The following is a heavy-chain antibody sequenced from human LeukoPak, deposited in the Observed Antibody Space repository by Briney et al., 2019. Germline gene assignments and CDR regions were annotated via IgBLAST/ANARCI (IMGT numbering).Heavy chain of an antibody. Sequence: GGSPRLSCAASGFTFSRYDMHWVRQSTGKGLEWVSGIGTAGDTYYAGSVKGRFTISRENAKNSLYLQMNSLTAGDTAVYYCAGAGSETQWRAFDFWGQGALVTVFS. CDR1: GFTFSRYD. CDR2: IGTAGDT. D-gene: IGHD6-19*01. J-gene: IGHJ4*02. CDR3: AGAGSETQWRAFDF. V-gene: IGHV3-13*01.